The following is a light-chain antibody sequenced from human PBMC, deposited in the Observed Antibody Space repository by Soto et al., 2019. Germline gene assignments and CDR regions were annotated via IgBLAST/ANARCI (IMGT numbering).Light chain of an antibody. CDR3: SSYTSRSTLV. CDR2: EVT. V-gene: IGLV2-14*01. Sequence: QSALTQPASVSGSPGQSITISCPGTSRDVGGYNYVSWYQQHPGKAPKLMIYEVTNRPSGVSNRFSGSKSGNTASLTISGLQAEDEADYYCSSYTSRSTLVFGTGTKLTVL. CDR1: SRDVGGYNY. J-gene: IGLJ1*01.